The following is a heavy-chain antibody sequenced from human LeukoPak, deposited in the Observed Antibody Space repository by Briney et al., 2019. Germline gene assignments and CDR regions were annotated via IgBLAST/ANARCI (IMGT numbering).Heavy chain of an antibody. CDR3: EQSQGVAAPLRGPFDN. D-gene: IGHD2-15*01. CDR2: ISWNSGST. Sequence: GGSLRLSCAASGFTFDDYAMHWVRQAPGKGLGWVSGISWNSGSTSYADSVKGRFSISRDNAKNSLYLQMNSLRTEDTALYFCEQSQGVAAPLRGPFDNWGQGTLVTVSS. CDR1: GFTFDDYA. V-gene: IGHV3-9*01. J-gene: IGHJ4*02.